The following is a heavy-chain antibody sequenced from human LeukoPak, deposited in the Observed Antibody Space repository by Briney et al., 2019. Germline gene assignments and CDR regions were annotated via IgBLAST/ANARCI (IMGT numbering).Heavy chain of an antibody. V-gene: IGHV3-30*03. J-gene: IGHJ4*02. D-gene: IGHD5-24*01. CDR3: ASEDGYFDY. Sequence: PGGSLRLSCAASGFTFSSYGMHWVRQAPGKGLEWVAVISYDGSNKYYADSVKGRFTISRDNSKNTLYLQMNSLRAEDTAVYYCASEDGYFDYWGQGTLVTVSS. CDR1: GFTFSSYG. CDR2: ISYDGSNK.